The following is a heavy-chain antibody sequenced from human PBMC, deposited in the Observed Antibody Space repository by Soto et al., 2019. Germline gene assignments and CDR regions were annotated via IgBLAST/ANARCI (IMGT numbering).Heavy chain of an antibody. V-gene: IGHV4-31*03. J-gene: IGHJ2*01. CDR3: ARGVEYCSGGSCYDPIYNSRYWYFDL. CDR1: GGSISSGGYY. Sequence: SETLSLTCTVSGGSISSGGYYWSWIRQHPGKGLEWIGYIYYSGSTYYNPSLKSRVTISVDTSKNQFSLKLSSVTAADTAVYYCARGVEYCSGGSCYDPIYNSRYWYFDLWGRGTLVTVSS. D-gene: IGHD2-15*01. CDR2: IYYSGST.